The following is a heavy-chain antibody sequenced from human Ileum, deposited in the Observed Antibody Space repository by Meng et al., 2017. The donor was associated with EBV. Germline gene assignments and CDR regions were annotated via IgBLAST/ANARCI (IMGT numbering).Heavy chain of an antibody. CDR3: ARADKVRFDY. CDR1: GASMSSTNW. Sequence: LPASGPCLVKSSATLSPTCAVSGASMSSTNWWSWVRQPPGKGLEWIGEIYHSGSTNYNPSLKSRVSISVDKSKNQFSLKLSSVTAADTAVYYCARADKVRFDYWGQGTLVTVSS. CDR2: IYHSGST. V-gene: IGHV4-4*02. J-gene: IGHJ4*02.